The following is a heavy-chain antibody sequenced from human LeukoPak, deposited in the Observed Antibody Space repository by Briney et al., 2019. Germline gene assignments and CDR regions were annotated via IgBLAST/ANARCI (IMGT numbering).Heavy chain of an antibody. CDR2: IYYRSKWRN. CDR1: GDSVSSNSAA. CDR3: ATAVAGNDYAFDI. D-gene: IGHD6-13*01. Sequence: SQTLSLTCAISGDSVSSNSAAWNWIRQSPSRGLEWLGRIYYRSKWRNNYAVSVKSRITINPDTSKNQFSLQLNSVTPEDTAMYYCATAVAGNDYAFDIWGQGTMVTVSS. V-gene: IGHV6-1*01. J-gene: IGHJ3*02.